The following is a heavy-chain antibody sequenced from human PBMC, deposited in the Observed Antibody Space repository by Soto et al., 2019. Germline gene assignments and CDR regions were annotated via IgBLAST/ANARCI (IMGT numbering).Heavy chain of an antibody. Sequence: ASVKVSCKASGYTFTGYYMHWVRQAPGQGLEWMGWINPNSGGTNYAQKFQGRVTMTRDTSSSTAYMELSRLRSDDTAVYYCAILYLNKPYYYYGMDVWGQGTTVTVS. CDR1: GYTFTGYY. J-gene: IGHJ6*02. CDR2: INPNSGGT. CDR3: AILYLNKPYYYYGMDV. V-gene: IGHV1-2*02.